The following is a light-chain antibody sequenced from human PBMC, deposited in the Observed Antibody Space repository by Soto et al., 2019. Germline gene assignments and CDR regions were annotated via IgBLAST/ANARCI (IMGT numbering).Light chain of an antibody. J-gene: IGLJ2*01. CDR2: SNT. Sequence: QSVQTQPPSVSGAPGQRVTISCTGSSSSVGAGYDVHWYQHLPGTAPKLLIFSNTNRPSGVPDRFSGSKSGTSVSLAIAGLQAEDEGDYYCQSYDNILSAVVFGGGTKLTVL. CDR1: SSSVGAGYD. V-gene: IGLV1-40*01. CDR3: QSYDNILSAVV.